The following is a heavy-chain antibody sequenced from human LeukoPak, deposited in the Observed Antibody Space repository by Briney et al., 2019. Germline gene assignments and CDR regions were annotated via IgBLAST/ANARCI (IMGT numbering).Heavy chain of an antibody. CDR2: IYYSGST. V-gene: IGHV4-59*01. Sequence: PSETLSLTCSVSGASISSFHWSWIRQPPGKGLEWIGYIYYSGSTNYNPSLKSRVTISVDTSKNQFSLKLSSVTAADTAVYYCARDPNSSGWDINGAFDIWGQGTMVTVSS. D-gene: IGHD6-19*01. J-gene: IGHJ3*02. CDR1: GASISSFH. CDR3: ARDPNSSGWDINGAFDI.